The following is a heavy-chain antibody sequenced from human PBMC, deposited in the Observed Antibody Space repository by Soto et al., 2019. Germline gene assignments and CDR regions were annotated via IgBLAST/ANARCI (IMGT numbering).Heavy chain of an antibody. CDR3: ASLDTAMVPYYYYYGMDV. CDR2: ISSSSSTI. CDR1: GFTFSSYS. V-gene: IGHV3-48*02. D-gene: IGHD5-18*01. J-gene: IGHJ6*02. Sequence: SLSLSCAASGFTFSSYSMNWVRQAPGKGLEWVSYISSSSSTIYYADSVKDRFTISRDNAKNSLYLQMNSLRDEDTAVYNCASLDTAMVPYYYYYGMDVWGQGTTVTVSS.